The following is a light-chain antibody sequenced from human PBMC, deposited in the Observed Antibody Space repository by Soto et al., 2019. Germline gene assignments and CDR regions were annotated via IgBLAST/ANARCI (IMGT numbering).Light chain of an antibody. J-gene: IGKJ1*01. CDR3: QQYNRYWT. Sequence: IHMTQSPSTLSASLWDSFTITGRASQSISNWLAWYQQKPGKAPKLLIYDASSLESGVPSRFSGSGSETEFTLTISSLLPDDFATYYCQQYNRYWTFGPGTKVDIK. CDR2: DAS. V-gene: IGKV1-5*01. CDR1: QSISNW.